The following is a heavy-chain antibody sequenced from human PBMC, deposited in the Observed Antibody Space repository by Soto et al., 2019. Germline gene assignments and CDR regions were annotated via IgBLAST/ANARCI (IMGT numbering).Heavy chain of an antibody. D-gene: IGHD3-9*01. V-gene: IGHV3-23*01. Sequence: GGSLRLSCAASGFTFSSYAMSWVRQAPGKGLEWVSAISGSGGSTYYADSVKGRFTISRDNSKNTLYLQMNSLRAEDTAVYYCAKDGRYYDILTGYYSQRLPANWGQGTLVTVSS. CDR2: ISGSGGST. J-gene: IGHJ4*02. CDR3: AKDGRYYDILTGYYSQRLPAN. CDR1: GFTFSSYA.